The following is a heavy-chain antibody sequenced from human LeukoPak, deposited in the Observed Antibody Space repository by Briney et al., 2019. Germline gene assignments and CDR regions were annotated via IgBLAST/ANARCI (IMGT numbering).Heavy chain of an antibody. J-gene: IGHJ3*02. CDR1: GFTFSDYY. D-gene: IGHD6-13*01. V-gene: IGHV3-11*04. Sequence: GGSLRLSCAASGFTFSDYYMSWIRQAPGKGLEWGSYISSSGSTIYYADSVKGRFTISRDNAKNSLYLQMNSLRAEDTAVYYCARPVGIAAAVDAFDIWGQGTMVTVSS. CDR3: ARPVGIAAAVDAFDI. CDR2: ISSSGSTI.